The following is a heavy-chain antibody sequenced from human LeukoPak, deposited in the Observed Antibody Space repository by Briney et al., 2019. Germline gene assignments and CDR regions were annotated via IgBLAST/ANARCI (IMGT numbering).Heavy chain of an antibody. CDR2: IYHSGST. CDR3: ARCCAVVPAATSFYYYYYMDV. D-gene: IGHD2-2*01. J-gene: IGHJ6*03. CDR1: GGSISSGGYY. V-gene: IGHV4-30-2*01. Sequence: SETLSLTCTVSGGSISSGGYYWSWIRQPPGKGLEWIVYIYHSGSTYYNPALKSRVTISVDRAKNQFSLKLSYVTAADTAVYYSARCCAVVPAATSFYYYYYMDVWGKGTTVTVSS.